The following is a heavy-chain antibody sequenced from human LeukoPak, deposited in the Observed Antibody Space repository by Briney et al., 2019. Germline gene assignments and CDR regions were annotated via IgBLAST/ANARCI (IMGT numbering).Heavy chain of an antibody. Sequence: SETLSLTCTVSGGSISSYDWSWVRQPPGKGLEGMGYIYYSGSTNYNPSLKSRVTISVDTSKNQFSLQLSSVTAADTAVYYCATHILTGYYDAFDIWGQGTMVTVSS. J-gene: IGHJ3*02. CDR1: GGSISSYD. CDR3: ATHILTGYYDAFDI. CDR2: IYYSGST. D-gene: IGHD3-9*01. V-gene: IGHV4-59*01.